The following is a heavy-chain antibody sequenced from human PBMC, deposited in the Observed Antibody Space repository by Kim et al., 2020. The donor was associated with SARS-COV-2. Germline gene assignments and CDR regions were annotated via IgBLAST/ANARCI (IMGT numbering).Heavy chain of an antibody. Sequence: GGSLRLSCAASGFTFSSYAMHWVRQAPGKGLEWVAVISYDGSNKYYADSVKGRFTISRDNSKNTLYLQMNSLRAEDTAVYYCAREIGLWLGEFPPSRYYYCGMDVWGQGTPVTVSS. CDR3: AREIGLWLGEFPPSRYYYCGMDV. CDR1: GFTFSSYA. J-gene: IGHJ6*02. CDR2: ISYDGSNK. D-gene: IGHD3-10*01. V-gene: IGHV3-30*04.